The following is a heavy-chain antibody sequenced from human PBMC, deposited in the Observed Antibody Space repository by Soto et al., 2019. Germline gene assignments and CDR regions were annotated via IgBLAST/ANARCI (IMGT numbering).Heavy chain of an antibody. Sequence: QVQLVQSGAELKKPGASVKVSCKASGYTFADYDINWVRQAPGQGLEWMAWVNPNSGNAGYPPRFQGRLSMTKDTSMHTASLQLSSLTSDDTAVYYCARGLRHTYSKKWYHYVLDVWGPGTTVTVSS. CDR1: GYTFADYD. D-gene: IGHD3-10*02. J-gene: IGHJ6*02. V-gene: IGHV1-8*01. CDR2: VNPNSGNA. CDR3: ARGLRHTYSKKWYHYVLDV.